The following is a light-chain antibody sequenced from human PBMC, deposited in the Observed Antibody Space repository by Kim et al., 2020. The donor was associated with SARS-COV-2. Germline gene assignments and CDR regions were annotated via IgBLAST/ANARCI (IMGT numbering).Light chain of an antibody. CDR3: QSYDSSLTGYV. CDR2: TNT. V-gene: IGLV1-40*01. CDR1: SSNIGSGYD. J-gene: IGLJ1*01. Sequence: RVTLSCTGNSSNIGSGYDVHWYQQFPGTAPKLLIYTNTNRPSGVPDRFSGSKSGTSASLAITGLQAEDEADYYCQSYDSSLTGYVFGPGTKVTVL.